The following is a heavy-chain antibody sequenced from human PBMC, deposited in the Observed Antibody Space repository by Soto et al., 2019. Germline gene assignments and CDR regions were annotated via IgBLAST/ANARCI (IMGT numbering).Heavy chain of an antibody. V-gene: IGHV4-4*02. J-gene: IGHJ4*02. D-gene: IGHD1-26*01. CDR1: GGSISSSNW. CDR3: ARVGATPLWFDY. CDR2: IYHSGST. Sequence: QVQLQESGPGLVKPSGTLSLTCAVSGGSISSSNWWSWVRQPPGKGLEWIGEIYHSGSTNYNPSLKSRVTISGDKSKNQSSLKLSSVTATATAVYYCARVGATPLWFDYWGQGTLVTVSS.